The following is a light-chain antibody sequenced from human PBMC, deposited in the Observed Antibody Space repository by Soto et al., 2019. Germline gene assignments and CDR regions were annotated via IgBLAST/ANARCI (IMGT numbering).Light chain of an antibody. CDR2: GAS. J-gene: IGKJ2*01. CDR1: QSVSSSY. CDR3: QQYGSSLYT. Sequence: EIVLTQSPGTLSLSPGERATLSCRASQSVSSSYLAWYQHKPGQAPRLLIYGASSRATGIPDRFSGSGSGSYFTLTISRLAPEDFAVYYCQQYGSSLYTFGQGTKLEIK. V-gene: IGKV3-20*01.